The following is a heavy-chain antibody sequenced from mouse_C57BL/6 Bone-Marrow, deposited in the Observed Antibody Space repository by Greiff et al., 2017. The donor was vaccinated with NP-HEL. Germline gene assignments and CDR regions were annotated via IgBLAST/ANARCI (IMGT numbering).Heavy chain of an antibody. J-gene: IGHJ4*01. CDR2: IDPNSGGT. CDR1: GYTFTGYW. CDR3: AGSMVTGDMDY. V-gene: IGHV1-72*01. D-gene: IGHD2-2*01. Sequence: VQLQQPGAELVKPGASVKLSCKASGYTFTGYWMHWVKQSPGRGLEWIGRIDPNSGGTKYNEKFKSKATLTVDKPSSTAYMQLSRLKSADYAVYYCAGSMVTGDMDYWGTGTSVTVSS.